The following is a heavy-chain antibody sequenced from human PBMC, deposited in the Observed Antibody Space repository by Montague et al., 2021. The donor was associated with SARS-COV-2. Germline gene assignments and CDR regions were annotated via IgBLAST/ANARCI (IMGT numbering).Heavy chain of an antibody. CDR3: ARGTGHAYGDSHYFDY. J-gene: IGHJ4*02. CDR1: GDSIGSKGYY. CDR2: IYSGGTVSYSGTT. Sequence: SETLSLTCSVSGDSIGSKGYYWDWIRQSPGKGLEWIGTIYSGGTVSYSGTTYYNPSLKSPVTISVDTSKNQFSLKLTSVTASDTAVYYCARGTGHAYGDSHYFDYWGQGALVTVSS. D-gene: IGHD4-17*01. V-gene: IGHV4-39*01.